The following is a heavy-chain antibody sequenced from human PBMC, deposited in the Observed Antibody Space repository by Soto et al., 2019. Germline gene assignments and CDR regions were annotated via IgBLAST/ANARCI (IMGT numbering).Heavy chain of an antibody. CDR3: ARETVPSFYYYGMDV. CDR1: GFTFSTYG. D-gene: IGHD1-1*01. Sequence: QVQLVESGGGVVQPGRSLRLSCAASGFTFSTYGMHWVRQAPGKGLEWVAVIWKDGSNKYYADSVKGRFTISRDNSKNMRYLQMSSLRAEDTALYYCARETVPSFYYYGMDVWGQGTTVTVPS. CDR2: IWKDGSNK. V-gene: IGHV3-33*01. J-gene: IGHJ6*02.